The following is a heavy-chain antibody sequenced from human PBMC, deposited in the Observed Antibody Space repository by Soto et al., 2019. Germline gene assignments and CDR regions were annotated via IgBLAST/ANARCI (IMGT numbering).Heavy chain of an antibody. CDR1: GGSINTHLYY. CDR2: IYYDGTT. CDR3: ARRRHGYVDY. J-gene: IGHJ4*02. V-gene: IGHV4-39*01. Sequence: QRQLQTSGPGLVKPSETLSLTCTVSGGSINTHLYYWGWVLQSPGKGLEWIATIYYDGTTFYSPSLKSRVTISVDTSKNQFSLNLNSVTATDTAVYYCARRRHGYVDYWGQGTLVTVSS.